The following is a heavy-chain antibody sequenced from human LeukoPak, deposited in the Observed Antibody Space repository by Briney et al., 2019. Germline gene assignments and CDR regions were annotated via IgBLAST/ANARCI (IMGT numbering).Heavy chain of an antibody. CDR1: GYTFTRYD. CDR3: ARDLHHRGYYDTSGPYGI. V-gene: IGHV1-46*01. D-gene: IGHD3-22*01. J-gene: IGHJ3*02. Sequence: GASVKVSCKASGYTFTRYDMHWVRQAPGQGLEWMGIINPSGGSTSYAQKFQGRVTMTRDMFTSTVYVELSSLRSEDTAVYYCARDLHHRGYYDTSGPYGIWGQGTMVTVSS. CDR2: INPSGGST.